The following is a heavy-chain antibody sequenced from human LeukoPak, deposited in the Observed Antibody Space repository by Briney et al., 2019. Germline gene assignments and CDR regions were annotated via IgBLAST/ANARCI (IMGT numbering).Heavy chain of an antibody. V-gene: IGHV4-39*07. CDR1: GGSISSSSYY. CDR3: ARDLVVTIFGVVTLYYFDY. Sequence: SETLSLTCTVSGGSISSSSYYWGWIRQPPGKGLEWIGSIYYSGSTYYNPSLKSRVTISVDTSKNQFSLKLSSVTAADTAVYYCARDLVVTIFGVVTLYYFDYWGQGTLVTVSS. CDR2: IYYSGST. J-gene: IGHJ4*02. D-gene: IGHD3-3*01.